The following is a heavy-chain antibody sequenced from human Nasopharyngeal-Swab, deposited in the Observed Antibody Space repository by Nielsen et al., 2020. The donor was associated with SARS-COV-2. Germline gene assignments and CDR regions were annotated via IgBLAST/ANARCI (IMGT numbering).Heavy chain of an antibody. CDR3: AREVIAEPDSDGFDI. Sequence: SDTLSLTCPVSGGSIRSAGYFWSWIRQHPGKGLEWIGYIHYTGSVYYNPSLAAPVTIAVNTSENQFSLYLSSVTAADTAVYYCAREVIAEPDSDGFDIWGQGTMVTVSS. V-gene: IGHV4-31*01. CDR1: GGSIRSAGYF. CDR2: IHYTGSV. D-gene: IGHD1-14*01. J-gene: IGHJ3*02.